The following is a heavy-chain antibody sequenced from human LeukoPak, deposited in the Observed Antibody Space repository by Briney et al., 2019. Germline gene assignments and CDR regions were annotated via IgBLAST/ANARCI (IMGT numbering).Heavy chain of an antibody. D-gene: IGHD3-22*01. CDR2: IYVGDSDT. J-gene: IGHJ4*02. Sequence: GESLKISCKGSGHSFTDYWIAWVRQVPGKGLDWMGVIYVGDSDTRYSRSFQGQVTISADKSITTAYLQWSSLKVSDTAIYYCARRLYDSSGYYYGYWGQGTLVTVSS. V-gene: IGHV5-51*01. CDR1: GHSFTDYW. CDR3: ARRLYDSSGYYYGY.